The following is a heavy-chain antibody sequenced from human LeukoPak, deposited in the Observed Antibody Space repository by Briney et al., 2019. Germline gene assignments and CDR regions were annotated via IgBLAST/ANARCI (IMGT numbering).Heavy chain of an antibody. J-gene: IGHJ4*02. CDR3: ARPHPGIAAAGTLPVDY. CDR2: IYPGDSDT. D-gene: IGHD6-13*01. Sequence: GESLKISCKGSGCSFTSYWIGWVRQMPGKGLEWMGIIYPGDSDTRYSPSFRGQVTISADKSISTAYLQWSSLKASDTAMYYCARPHPGIAAAGTLPVDYWGQGTLVTVSS. CDR1: GCSFTSYW. V-gene: IGHV5-51*01.